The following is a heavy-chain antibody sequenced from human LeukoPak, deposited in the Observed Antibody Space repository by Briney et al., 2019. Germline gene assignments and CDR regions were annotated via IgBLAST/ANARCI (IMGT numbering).Heavy chain of an antibody. CDR1: GGSISSYY. CDR2: MYYRGNT. Sequence: SETPSLTCTVSGGSISSYYWSWIRQPPGKGLEWIGYMYYRGNTNYNPSLKSRVTISVDTSKNQFSLKLSSVTAADTAVYYCASTNAGYDILTGYYNGHYFDYWGQGTLVTVSS. V-gene: IGHV4-59*08. CDR3: ASTNAGYDILTGYYNGHYFDY. D-gene: IGHD3-9*01. J-gene: IGHJ4*02.